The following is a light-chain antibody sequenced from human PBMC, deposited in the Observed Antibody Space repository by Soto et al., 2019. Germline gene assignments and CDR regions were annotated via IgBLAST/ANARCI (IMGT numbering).Light chain of an antibody. V-gene: IGKV3-15*01. CDR3: QHYNNWPYT. CDR1: QSVSSN. Sequence: EIVMTQSPATLSVSPGERATLSCRASQSVSSNLAWYQQKPGQAPTLLISDVSTRATGVPARFSGSGSGTDFTLTITSIQSEDCAVYYCQHYNNWPYTFGQGTKVEIK. CDR2: DVS. J-gene: IGKJ2*01.